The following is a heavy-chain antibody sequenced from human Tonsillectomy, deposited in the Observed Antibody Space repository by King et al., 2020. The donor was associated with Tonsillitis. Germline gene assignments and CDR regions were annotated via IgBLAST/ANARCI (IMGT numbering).Heavy chain of an antibody. D-gene: IGHD6-13*01. CDR3: ADVRVSSSSWYHFDY. V-gene: IGHV2-5*01. CDR2: IFWNDNK. J-gene: IGHJ4*02. Sequence: TMKESGPTLGKPTQTLTLTCTFSGFSVTTAGVGVGWIRQPPGKAVEWLALIFWNDNKRYSLSLKSRLTITKDTSKNQLVLTMTNMDPVDTATYYGADVRVSSSSWYHFDYWGQGTLVTVSS. CDR1: GFSVTTAGVG.